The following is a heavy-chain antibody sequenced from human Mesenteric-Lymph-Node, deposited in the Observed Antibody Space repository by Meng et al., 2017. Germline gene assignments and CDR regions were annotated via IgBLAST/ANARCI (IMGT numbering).Heavy chain of an antibody. D-gene: IGHD2-15*01. V-gene: IGHV4-4*07. J-gene: IGHJ4*02. CDR1: GGSISSYY. CDR2: IYTSGST. Sequence: SETLSLTCTVSGGSISSYYWSWIRQPAGKGLEWIGRIYTSGSTNYNPSLKSRVTISVDTSKNQFSLKLSSVTAADTAVYYCARGVVVAATSTLFDYWGQGTLVTVSS. CDR3: ARGVVVAATSTLFDY.